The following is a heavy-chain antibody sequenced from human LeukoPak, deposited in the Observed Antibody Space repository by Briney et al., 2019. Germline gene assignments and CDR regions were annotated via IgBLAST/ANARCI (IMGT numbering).Heavy chain of an antibody. CDR1: GFTFSGYW. CDR2: INSDGSST. J-gene: IGHJ6*02. Sequence: TGGSLRLSCAASGFTFSGYWMHWVRQAPGKGLVWVSRINSDGSSTSYADSVKGRFTISRDNAKNTLYLRMNSLRAEDTAVYYCAREILDYGMDVWGQGTTVTVSS. CDR3: AREILDYGMDV. V-gene: IGHV3-74*01.